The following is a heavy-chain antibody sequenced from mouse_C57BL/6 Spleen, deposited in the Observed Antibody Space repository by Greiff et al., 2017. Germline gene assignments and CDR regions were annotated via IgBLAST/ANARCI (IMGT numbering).Heavy chain of an antibody. CDR1: GFNIKDDY. CDR2: IDPENGDT. D-gene: IGHD2-5*01. J-gene: IGHJ2*01. V-gene: IGHV14-4*01. Sequence: EVQLQQSGAELVRPGASVKLSCTASGFNIKDDYMHWVKQRPEQGLEWIGWIDPENGDTEYASKFQGKATITADTSSNTAYLQLSSLTSEDTAVYYCTTRGSNYDYWGQGTTLTVSS. CDR3: TTRGSNYDY.